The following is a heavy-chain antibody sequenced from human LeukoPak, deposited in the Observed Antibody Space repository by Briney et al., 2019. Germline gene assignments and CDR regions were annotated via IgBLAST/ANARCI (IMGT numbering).Heavy chain of an antibody. CDR2: ISYDGSNK. D-gene: IGHD1-26*01. CDR3: AREGSGSSYYFDY. CDR1: GFTFSSYA. J-gene: IGHJ4*02. V-gene: IGHV3-30*04. Sequence: PWRSLRLSCAASGFTFSSYAMHWVRQAPGKGLEWVAVISYDGSNKYYADSVKGRFTISRDNSKNTLYLQMNSLRAEDTAVYYCAREGSGSSYYFDYWGQGTLVTVSS.